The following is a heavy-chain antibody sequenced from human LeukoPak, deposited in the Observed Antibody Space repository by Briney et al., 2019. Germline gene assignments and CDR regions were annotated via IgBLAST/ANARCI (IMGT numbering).Heavy chain of an antibody. Sequence: PSETLSLTCTVSGGSLSSGSYYWSWIRQPAGKGLEWVGRIYTSGSTNYNPSLKSRVTISVDTSKNQFSLKLSSVTAADTAVYYCASVRVEMATSYYYYYYMDVWGKGTTVTVSS. CDR2: IYTSGST. D-gene: IGHD5-24*01. J-gene: IGHJ6*03. CDR3: ASVRVEMATSYYYYYYMDV. V-gene: IGHV4-61*02. CDR1: GGSLSSGSYY.